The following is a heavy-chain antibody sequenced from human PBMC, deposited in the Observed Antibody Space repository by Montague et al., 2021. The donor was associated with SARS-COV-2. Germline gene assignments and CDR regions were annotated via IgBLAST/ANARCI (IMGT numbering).Heavy chain of an antibody. J-gene: IGHJ4*02. Sequence: SETLSLTCAVHTTSFSGYYWGWIRQSPGKGLEWIGEIYQSRKTNYNPTLKSRVTISADTSKSQFSLKLNSVTAADTAVYYCVRGWGSWFHWGQGTLVTVSS. D-gene: IGHD3-16*01. CDR3: VRGWGSWFH. V-gene: IGHV4-34*01. CDR1: TTSFSGYY. CDR2: IYQSRKT.